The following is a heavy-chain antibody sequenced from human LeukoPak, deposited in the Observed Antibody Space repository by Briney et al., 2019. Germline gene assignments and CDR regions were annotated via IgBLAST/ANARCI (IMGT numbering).Heavy chain of an antibody. V-gene: IGHV3-9*01. CDR2: ISWNSGSI. Sequence: GGSLRLSCAASGFTFDDYAMHWVRQAPGKGLEWVSGISWNSGSIGYADSVKGRFTISRDNAKNSLYLQMNSLRAEDTALYYCAKDLIGDVLYGDGGFDYWGQGTLVTVSS. CDR3: AKDLIGDVLYGDGGFDY. CDR1: GFTFDDYA. D-gene: IGHD4-17*01. J-gene: IGHJ4*02.